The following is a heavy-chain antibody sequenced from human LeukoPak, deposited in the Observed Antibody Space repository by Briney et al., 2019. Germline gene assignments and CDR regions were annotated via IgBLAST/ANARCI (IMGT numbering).Heavy chain of an antibody. CDR3: AKDGGSAYYGVNLGTGYFDL. J-gene: IGHJ2*01. CDR2: ISYDGSNK. Sequence: PGGSLRLFCAGSGFTFSNYGMQWVRQAPGKGREWVAVISYDGSNKYYADSVKGRFTISRDNSKNTLYLQMDSLRAEDTAVYYCAKDGGSAYYGVNLGTGYFDLWGRGTLVTVSS. D-gene: IGHD4-17*01. CDR1: GFTFSNYG. V-gene: IGHV3-30*18.